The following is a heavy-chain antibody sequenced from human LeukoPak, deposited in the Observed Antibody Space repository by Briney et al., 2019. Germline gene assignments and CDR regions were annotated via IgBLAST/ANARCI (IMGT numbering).Heavy chain of an antibody. CDR3: ASRDSSGWYQGGFDY. D-gene: IGHD6-19*01. CDR2: IRYDGSNK. Sequence: GGSLRLSCAASGFTFSSYGMHWVRQAPGKGLEWVAFIRYDGSNKYYADSVKGRFTISRDNSKNTLYLQMNSLRAEDTAVYYCASRDSSGWYQGGFDYWGQGTLVTVSS. CDR1: GFTFSSYG. V-gene: IGHV3-30*02. J-gene: IGHJ4*02.